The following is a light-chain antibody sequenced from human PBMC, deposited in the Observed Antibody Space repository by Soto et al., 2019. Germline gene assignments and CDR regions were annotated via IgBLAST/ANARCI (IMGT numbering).Light chain of an antibody. V-gene: IGKV3-20*01. CDR3: PKYGSSGT. CDR2: GAS. CDR1: QIVSNNY. J-gene: IGKJ1*01. Sequence: EIVLTECPGTLSLSPGERCTLSCMASQIVSNNYLACYHQKPVQAPRLLIYGASNRATGIPDRFSGIASGKDFTLTISRLEPEDFAVYYCPKYGSSGTFGQGTQVENK.